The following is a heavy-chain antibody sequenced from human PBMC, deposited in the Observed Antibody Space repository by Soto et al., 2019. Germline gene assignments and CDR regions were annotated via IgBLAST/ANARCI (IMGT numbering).Heavy chain of an antibody. Sequence: ASETLSLTCAVYGGSFSGYYWSWIRQPPGKGLEWIGEINHSGSTNYNPSLKSRVTISVDTSKNQFSLKLSSVTAADTAVYYCARLLSGYWGQGTLVTVSS. V-gene: IGHV4-34*01. CDR1: GGSFSGYY. CDR3: ARLLSGY. CDR2: INHSGST. J-gene: IGHJ4*02.